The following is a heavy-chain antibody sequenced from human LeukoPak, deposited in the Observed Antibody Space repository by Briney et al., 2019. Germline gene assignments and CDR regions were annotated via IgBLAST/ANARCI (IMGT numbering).Heavy chain of an antibody. V-gene: IGHV3-53*01. J-gene: IGHJ4*02. Sequence: PGGSLRLSCVASGFTVSSDYLSWVRQAPGKGLEWVSVIYSGGTTFYADSMKGRFTTSRDNSKNTLYLQMHSLRAEDTAVYYCARSGTITAAGLFDSWGQGTLVTVSS. CDR1: GFTVSSDY. D-gene: IGHD6-13*01. CDR3: ARSGTITAAGLFDS. CDR2: IYSGGTT.